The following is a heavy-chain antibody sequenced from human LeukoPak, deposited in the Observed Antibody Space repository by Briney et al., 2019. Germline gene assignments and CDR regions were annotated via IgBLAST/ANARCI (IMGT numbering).Heavy chain of an antibody. Sequence: GGSLRLSCAASGFTFSSYSMNWVRQAPGKGLEWVSAISGSGGSTYYADSVKGRFTISRDNSKNTLYLQMNSLRAEDTAVYYCAKDLSAYYYDSKSYFDIWGQGTMVTVSS. D-gene: IGHD3-22*01. CDR3: AKDLSAYYYDSKSYFDI. CDR1: GFTFSSYS. J-gene: IGHJ3*02. CDR2: ISGSGGST. V-gene: IGHV3-23*01.